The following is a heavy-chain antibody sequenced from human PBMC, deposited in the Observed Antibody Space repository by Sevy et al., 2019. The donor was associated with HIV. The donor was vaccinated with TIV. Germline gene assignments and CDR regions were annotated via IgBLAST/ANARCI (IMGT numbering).Heavy chain of an antibody. CDR3: ARDAAGHCSGGSRYSPGGYYGMDV. Sequence: GGSLRLSCAASGFTFSSYSMNWVRQAPGKGLEWISSISSSSSYIYYADSVKGRFTISRDNAKNSLYLQMNSLRAEDTAVYYCARDAAGHCSGGSRYSPGGYYGMDVWGQGTTVTVSS. V-gene: IGHV3-21*01. J-gene: IGHJ6*02. D-gene: IGHD2-15*01. CDR1: GFTFSSYS. CDR2: ISSSSSYI.